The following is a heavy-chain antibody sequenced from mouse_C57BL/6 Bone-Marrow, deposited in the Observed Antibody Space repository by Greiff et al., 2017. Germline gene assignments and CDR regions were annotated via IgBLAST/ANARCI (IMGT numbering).Heavy chain of an antibody. V-gene: IGHV1-72*01. J-gene: IGHJ1*03. Sequence: VQLQQSGAELVKPGASVKLSCKASGYTFTSYWMHWVKQRPGRGLEWIGRIDPNSGGTKYNEKFKSKATLTVDKPSSTAYMQISSLTSEDSAVYYCARFDYGSSHWYFDVWGTGTTVTVSS. CDR2: IDPNSGGT. D-gene: IGHD1-1*01. CDR1: GYTFTSYW. CDR3: ARFDYGSSHWYFDV.